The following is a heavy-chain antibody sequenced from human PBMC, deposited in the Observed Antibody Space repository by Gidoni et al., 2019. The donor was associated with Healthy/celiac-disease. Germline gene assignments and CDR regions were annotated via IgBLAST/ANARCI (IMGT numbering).Heavy chain of an antibody. D-gene: IGHD2-21*02. CDR2: IYYSGST. CDR3: ARGPVTAKTPYWYFDL. CDR1: GGSISSGGYY. V-gene: IGHV4-31*03. J-gene: IGHJ2*01. Sequence: QVQLQESGPGLVKPSQTLSLTCTVSGGSISSGGYYWSWIRQHPGKGLEWIGYIYYSGSTYYNPSLKSRVTISVDTSKNQFSLKLSSVTAADTAVYYCARGPVTAKTPYWYFDLWGRGTLVTVSS.